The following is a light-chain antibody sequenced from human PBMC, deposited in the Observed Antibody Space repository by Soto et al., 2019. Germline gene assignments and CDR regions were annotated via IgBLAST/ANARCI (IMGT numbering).Light chain of an antibody. J-gene: IGLJ2*01. CDR1: SSDVGSYNL. Sequence: QSALTQPASVSGSPGQSITISCTGTSSDVGSYNLVSWYQQHPGKAPKPMIYEGSKRPSGVSNRFSGSKSGNTASLTISGLQAEDEADYYCCSYAGSSIPVVFGGGTKLTVL. CDR2: EGS. V-gene: IGLV2-23*01. CDR3: CSYAGSSIPVV.